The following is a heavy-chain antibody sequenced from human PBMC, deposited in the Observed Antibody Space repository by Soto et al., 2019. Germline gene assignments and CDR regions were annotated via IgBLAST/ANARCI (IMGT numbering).Heavy chain of an antibody. CDR3: AKDGRAENYYYYGMDV. J-gene: IGHJ6*02. Sequence: PGGSLRLSCAASGFTFSSYGMHWVRQAPGKGLEWVAVISYDGSNKYYADSVKGRFTISRDDSKNTLYLQMNSLRAEDTAVYYCAKDGRAENYYYYGMDVWGQGTTVTSP. CDR2: ISYDGSNK. CDR1: GFTFSSYG. V-gene: IGHV3-30*18.